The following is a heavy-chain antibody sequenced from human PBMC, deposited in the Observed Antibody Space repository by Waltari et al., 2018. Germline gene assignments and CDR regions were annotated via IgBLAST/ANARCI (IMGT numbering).Heavy chain of an antibody. CDR2: ISWNSGSK. D-gene: IGHD3-22*01. V-gene: IGHV3-9*01. CDR1: GFTFDDYA. CDR3: AKDIGSPDYDSSGYYYYYGMDV. Sequence: EVQLVESGGGLVQPGRSLRLSCAASGFTFDDYAMHWVRQAPGKGLEWVSGISWNSGSKGYADSVKGRFTISRDNAKNSLYLQMNSLRAEDTALYYCAKDIGSPDYDSSGYYYYYGMDVWGQGTTVTVSS. J-gene: IGHJ6*02.